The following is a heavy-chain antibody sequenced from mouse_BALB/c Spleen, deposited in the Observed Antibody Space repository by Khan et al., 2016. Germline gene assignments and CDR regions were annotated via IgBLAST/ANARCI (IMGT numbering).Heavy chain of an antibody. CDR1: GFSVTGFP. CDR3: ASCYYYGGGFAY. Sequence: QVQLKESGPGLVAPSQSLSITCTVSGFSVTGFPVNWVRQPPGKGLEWLGVIWRDGSTANYSALNSRLSISKEDSKSQVVLRMNRLQAEDAAGYYCASCYYYGGGFAYWGQGTLVTVSA. J-gene: IGHJ3*01. CDR2: IWRDGST. V-gene: IGHV2-6-7*01. D-gene: IGHD1-1*01.